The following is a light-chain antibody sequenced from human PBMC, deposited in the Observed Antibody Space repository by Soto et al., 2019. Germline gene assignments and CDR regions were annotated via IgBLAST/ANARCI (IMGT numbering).Light chain of an antibody. CDR3: QQYRT. V-gene: IGKV1-5*03. CDR2: KAS. CDR1: HSLSSW. J-gene: IGKJ1*01. Sequence: DIQMTQSPSTLSASVGDRVTITCRASHSLSSWLAWYQQKPGKAPKLLIYKASTLESGVPSRLSGSGSGTEFTLTISSLQPDDFATYYCQQYRTFGQGTKVELK.